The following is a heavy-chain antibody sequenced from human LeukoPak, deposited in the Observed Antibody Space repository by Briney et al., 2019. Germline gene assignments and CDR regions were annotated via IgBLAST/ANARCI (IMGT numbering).Heavy chain of an antibody. D-gene: IGHD6-19*01. J-gene: IGHJ4*02. CDR3: ARVWSSGWKLFDY. CDR1: GGSFSGYY. Sequence: SETLSLTCAVYGGSFSGYYWSWIRQPPGKGLEWIGEINHSGSTNYNPSLKSRVTISVDTSKNQFSLKLSSVTAADTAVYYCARVWSSGWKLFDYWGQGTLVTVSS. CDR2: INHSGST. V-gene: IGHV4-34*01.